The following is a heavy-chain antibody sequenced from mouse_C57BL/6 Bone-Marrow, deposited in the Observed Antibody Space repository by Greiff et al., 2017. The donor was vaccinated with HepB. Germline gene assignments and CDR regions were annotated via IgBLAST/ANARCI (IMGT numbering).Heavy chain of an antibody. Sequence: VQLQQSGAELVMPGASVKLSCKASGYTFTSYWMHWVKQRPGQGLEWIGEIDPSDSYTNYNQKFKGKSTLTVDKSSSTAYMQLSSLTSEDSAVYYCAREFITTVVATYYFDYWGQGTTLTVSS. D-gene: IGHD1-1*01. CDR2: IDPSDSYT. CDR1: GYTFTSYW. V-gene: IGHV1-69*01. CDR3: AREFITTVVATYYFDY. J-gene: IGHJ2*01.